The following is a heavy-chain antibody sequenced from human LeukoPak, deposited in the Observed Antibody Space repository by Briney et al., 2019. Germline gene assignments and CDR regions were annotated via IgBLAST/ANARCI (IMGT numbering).Heavy chain of an antibody. V-gene: IGHV4-34*01. CDR3: ARGSGSYSYEDY. D-gene: IGHD1-26*01. CDR2: ISHSGST. CDR1: GGSFSGYY. J-gene: IGHJ4*02. Sequence: PSETLSLTGAVYGGSFSGYYWSWIRQPPGTGLEWIGEISHSGSTNYNPSLKSRVTISVDTSKNQFSLKLSSVTAADTAVYYCARGSGSYSYEDYWGQGTLVTVSS.